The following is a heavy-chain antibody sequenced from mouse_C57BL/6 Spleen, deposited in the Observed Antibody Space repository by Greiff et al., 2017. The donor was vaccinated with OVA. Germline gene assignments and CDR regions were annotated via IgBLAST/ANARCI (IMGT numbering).Heavy chain of an antibody. CDR2: LYPSDSET. V-gene: IGHV1-61*01. J-gene: IGHJ2*01. D-gene: IGHD1-1*01. CDR1: GYTFTSYW. CDR3: ARYGTQVATDC. Sequence: QVQLQQPGAELVRPGSSVKLSCKASGYTFTSYWMDWVKQRPGQGLEWIGTLYPSDSETHYNQKFKDKATLTVDKSSSTAYMQLSSLTSEDSAVYYCARYGTQVATDCWGQGTTLTVSS.